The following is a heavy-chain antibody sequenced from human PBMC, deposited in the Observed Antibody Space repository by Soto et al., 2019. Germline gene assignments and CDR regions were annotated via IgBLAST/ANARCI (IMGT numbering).Heavy chain of an antibody. CDR3: AKDSGYSSSWRYYFGY. J-gene: IGHJ4*02. CDR2: ISYDGSNK. V-gene: IGHV3-30*18. CDR1: GFTFSSYG. D-gene: IGHD6-13*01. Sequence: QVQLVESGGGVVQPGRSLRLSCAASGFTFSSYGMHWVRQAPGKGLEWVAVISYDGSNKYYADSVKGRFTISRDNSKNTLYLQMNSLRAEDTAVYYCAKDSGYSSSWRYYFGYWGQGTLVTVSS.